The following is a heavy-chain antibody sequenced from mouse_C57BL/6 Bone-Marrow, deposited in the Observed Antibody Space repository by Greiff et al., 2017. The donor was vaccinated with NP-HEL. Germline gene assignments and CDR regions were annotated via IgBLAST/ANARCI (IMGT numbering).Heavy chain of an antibody. CDR2: ISDGGSYT. CDR3: ARRGITTVVSWYFDV. J-gene: IGHJ1*03. V-gene: IGHV5-4*03. D-gene: IGHD1-1*01. Sequence: EVKVVESGGGLVKPGGSLKLSCAASGFTFSSYAMSWVRQTPEKRLEWVATISDGGSYTYYPDNVKGRFTISRDNAKNNLYLQMSHLKSEDTAMYYCARRGITTVVSWYFDVWGTGTTVTVSS. CDR1: GFTFSSYA.